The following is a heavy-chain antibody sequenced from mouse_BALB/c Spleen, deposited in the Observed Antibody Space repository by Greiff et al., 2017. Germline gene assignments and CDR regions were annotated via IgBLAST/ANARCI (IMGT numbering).Heavy chain of an antibody. CDR1: GFSLTSYG. D-gene: IGHD2-1*01. CDR3: ARERDGKNYFDY. Sequence: VQLVESGPGLVAPSQSLSITCTASGFSLTSYGVHWVRQPPGKGLEWLGVIWAGGSTNYNSALMSRLSISKDNSKSQVFLKMNSLQTDDTAMYYCARERDGKNYFDYWGQGTTLTVSS. V-gene: IGHV2-9*02. J-gene: IGHJ2*01. CDR2: IWAGGST.